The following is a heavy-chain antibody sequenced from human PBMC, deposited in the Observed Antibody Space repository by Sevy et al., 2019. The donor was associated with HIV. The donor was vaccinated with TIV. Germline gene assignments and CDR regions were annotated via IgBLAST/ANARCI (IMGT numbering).Heavy chain of an antibody. CDR1: GFTFRTYW. CDR2: IKPDGSDK. Sequence: GGSLRLSCAASGFTFRTYWMSWVRQAPGKGLEWVANIKPDGSDKNYMDSVKGRFTISRDNAKNSLYLHVSSLRAEDTAVYYWARRSSPMPDSGWYDFFDHWGQGTLVTVSS. J-gene: IGHJ4*02. D-gene: IGHD6-19*01. CDR3: ARRSSPMPDSGWYDFFDH. V-gene: IGHV3-7*01.